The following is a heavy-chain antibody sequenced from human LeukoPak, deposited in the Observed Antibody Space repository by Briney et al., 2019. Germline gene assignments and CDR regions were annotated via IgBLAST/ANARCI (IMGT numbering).Heavy chain of an antibody. J-gene: IGHJ4*02. CDR1: GFTFSPYA. D-gene: IGHD4-17*01. Sequence: GGSLRLSCAASGFTFSPYAMNWVRQAPGKGLEWVALIRSDGSSKNYADSVKGRFTISRDASKNTVYLQMNSLRAEDTAVYSCAKWSGDYPSYYLDYWGQGTLVTVSS. CDR2: IRSDGSSK. V-gene: IGHV3-30*02. CDR3: AKWSGDYPSYYLDY.